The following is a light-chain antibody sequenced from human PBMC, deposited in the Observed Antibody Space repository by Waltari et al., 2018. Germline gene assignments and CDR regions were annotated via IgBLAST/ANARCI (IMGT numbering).Light chain of an antibody. CDR3: AAWDDSLNRV. J-gene: IGLJ2*01. CDR1: GSNIVSNA. Sequence: QSVLTQPPSASGTPGPRVTISCSGSGSNIVSNAVSWYQQLPGTAPKILIYSNSLRPSGVPDRFSGSKSGTSASLAISGLQSEDEADYYCAAWDDSLNRVFGGGTKLTVL. CDR2: SNS. V-gene: IGLV1-44*01.